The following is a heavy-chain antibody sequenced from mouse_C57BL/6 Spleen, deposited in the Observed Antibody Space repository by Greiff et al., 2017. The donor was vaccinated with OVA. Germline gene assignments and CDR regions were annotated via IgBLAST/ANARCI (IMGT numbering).Heavy chain of an antibody. CDR1: GYTFTDYN. CDR3: ARRDYDYDSYDY. D-gene: IGHD2-4*01. Sequence: EVKLMESGPELVKPGASVKIPCKASGYTFTDYNMDWVKQSHGKSLEWIGDINPNNGGTIYNQKFTGKATLSVDKSSSTAYRELRSLTSKDTAVYNCARRDYDYDSYDYWGQGTTLTVSS. V-gene: IGHV1-18*01. CDR2: INPNNGGT. J-gene: IGHJ2*01.